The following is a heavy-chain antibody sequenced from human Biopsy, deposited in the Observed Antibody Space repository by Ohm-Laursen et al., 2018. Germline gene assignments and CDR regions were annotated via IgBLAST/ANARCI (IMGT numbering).Heavy chain of an antibody. CDR2: IYYRGYT. D-gene: IGHD6-19*01. J-gene: IGHJ4*02. Sequence: TLSLTCTVSGGSITSGGYYWSWIRQLPGKGLEWIGYIYYRGYTYYNPSLKSRVTISVDTSKNQFSLTLTSVTAADTAVYFCARSPSSSPLGSYFDYWGQGTLVTVSS. V-gene: IGHV4-31*03. CDR1: GGSITSGGYY. CDR3: ARSPSSSPLGSYFDY.